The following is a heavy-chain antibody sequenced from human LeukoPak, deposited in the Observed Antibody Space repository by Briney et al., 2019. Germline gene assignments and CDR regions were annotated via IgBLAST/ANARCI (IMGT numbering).Heavy chain of an antibody. D-gene: IGHD6-13*01. V-gene: IGHV1-69*05. CDR2: IIPIFGTA. Sequence: ASVKVSCKASGGTFSSYAISWVRQVPGQGLEWMGGIIPIFGTANYAQKFQGRVTITTDESTSTAYMELSSLRSEDTAVYYCARDRKWGSSWQKYWYFDLWGRGTLVTVSS. CDR1: GGTFSSYA. CDR3: ARDRKWGSSWQKYWYFDL. J-gene: IGHJ2*01.